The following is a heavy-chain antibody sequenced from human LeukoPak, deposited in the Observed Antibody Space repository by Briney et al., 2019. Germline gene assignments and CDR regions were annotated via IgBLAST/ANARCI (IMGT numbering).Heavy chain of an antibody. D-gene: IGHD3-10*01. CDR1: GYTLTDLS. V-gene: IGHV1-24*01. Sequence: ASVKVSCKVSGYTLTDLSMHWVRQAPGKGLEWLGGFDPEDGETIYAQKFQGRVTLAEDASTDTAYMELSSLRSEDTAAYYCATDIPRRVRGVVYSSFGMDVWGQGTTVTVSS. CDR3: ATDIPRRVRGVVYSSFGMDV. CDR2: FDPEDGET. J-gene: IGHJ6*02.